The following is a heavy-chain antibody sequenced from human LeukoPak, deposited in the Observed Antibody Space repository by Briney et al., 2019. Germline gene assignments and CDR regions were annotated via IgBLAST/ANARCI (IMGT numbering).Heavy chain of an antibody. V-gene: IGHV3-48*01. CDR3: AREDRYYYYYMDV. D-gene: IGHD1-14*01. J-gene: IGHJ6*03. CDR2: ISSSSSTI. Sequence: GGSLRLSCAASGFTFSSYSMNWVRQAPGKGLEWVSYISSSSSTIYYADSVKGRFTISRDNAKNSLYLQMNSLRAEDTAVYYCAREDRYYYYYMDVWGKGTTVTVSS. CDR1: GFTFSSYS.